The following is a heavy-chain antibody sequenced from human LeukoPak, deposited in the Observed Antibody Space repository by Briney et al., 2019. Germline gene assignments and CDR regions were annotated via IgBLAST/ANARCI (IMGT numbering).Heavy chain of an antibody. CDR2: IYHSGST. V-gene: IGHV4-38-2*02. CDR1: GYSISSGYY. J-gene: IGHJ4*02. CDR3: ARETSLPGFASGLGFNY. D-gene: IGHD6-19*01. Sequence: SETLSLTCTVSGYSISSGYYWGWIRQPPGKGLEWIGSIYHSGSTYYNPSLKSRVTISVDTSKNQFSLNLTSVTAADTATYYCARETSLPGFASGLGFNYWGQGILVTVSS.